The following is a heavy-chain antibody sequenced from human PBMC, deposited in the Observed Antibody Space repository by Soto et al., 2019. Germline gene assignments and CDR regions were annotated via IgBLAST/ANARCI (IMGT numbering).Heavy chain of an antibody. CDR2: IQSGGTT. D-gene: IGHD2-15*01. CDR3: ARDDILCSGGSCYGVPMDG. Sequence: EVQLVESGGGLVQPGGSLRLSCAASGFTVSSKYMSWVRQAPGKGLEWVSLIQSGGTTYYADSVKGRFPISIDSSKNMLHLQMDSLRAEDTAVYYWARDDILCSGGSCYGVPMDGWGKGTTVTVSS. V-gene: IGHV3-66*01. CDR1: GFTVSSKY. J-gene: IGHJ6*03.